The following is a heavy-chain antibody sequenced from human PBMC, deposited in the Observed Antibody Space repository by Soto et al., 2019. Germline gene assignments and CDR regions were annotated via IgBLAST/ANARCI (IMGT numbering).Heavy chain of an antibody. J-gene: IGHJ6*02. Sequence: GGSLRLSCAASGFTFSSYAMHWVRQAPGKGLEWVAVISYDGSNKYYADSVKGRFTISRDNSKNTLYLQMNSLRAEDTAVYYCARDVSYYDFWSGSLISYYYYGMDVWGQGTTVTVSS. CDR2: ISYDGSNK. CDR1: GFTFSSYA. D-gene: IGHD3-3*01. CDR3: ARDVSYYDFWSGSLISYYYYGMDV. V-gene: IGHV3-30-3*01.